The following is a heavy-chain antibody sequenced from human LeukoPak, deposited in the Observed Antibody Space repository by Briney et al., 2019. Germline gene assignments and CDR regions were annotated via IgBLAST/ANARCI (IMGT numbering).Heavy chain of an antibody. CDR2: IYRSGST. Sequence: SETLSLTCAVSGFSISSGYYWGWIRQPPGKGPECIGNIYRSGSTYYSPSLKSRVTISIDTSKNQFSLKLSSVTAADTAVYYCASPLYSSSHFDYWGQGALVTVSS. J-gene: IGHJ4*02. V-gene: IGHV4-38-2*01. CDR3: ASPLYSSSHFDY. CDR1: GFSISSGYY. D-gene: IGHD6-6*01.